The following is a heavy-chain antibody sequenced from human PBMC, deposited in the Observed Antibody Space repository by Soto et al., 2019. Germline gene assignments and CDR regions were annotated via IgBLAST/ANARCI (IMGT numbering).Heavy chain of an antibody. CDR3: AKQGNGYNTDY. D-gene: IGHD5-12*01. CDR2: ISDSGVSS. V-gene: IGHV3-23*01. J-gene: IGHJ4*02. Sequence: GGSLRLSCAASGFTFSTCAMNWVRQAPGKGLEWVSGISDSGVSSYYADPVKGRFTISRDNSKNTLHLQMNSLRAEDTAVYYCAKQGNGYNTDYWGQGTLVTVSS. CDR1: GFTFSTCA.